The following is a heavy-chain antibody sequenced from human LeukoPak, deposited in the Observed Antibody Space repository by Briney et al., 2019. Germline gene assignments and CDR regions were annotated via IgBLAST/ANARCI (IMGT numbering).Heavy chain of an antibody. CDR3: ARDRADYYYYGMDV. J-gene: IGHJ6*02. CDR2: IYYSGST. Sequence: PSHTLSLTCTVSAGSISSGDYYWSWLRQPPGRGLEWIGHIYYSGSTYYNPSLKSRVTISVDTSKNQFSLKLSSVTAADTAVYYCARDRADYYYYGMDVWGQGTTVTVSS. D-gene: IGHD3-10*01. V-gene: IGHV4-30-4*01. CDR1: AGSISSGDYY.